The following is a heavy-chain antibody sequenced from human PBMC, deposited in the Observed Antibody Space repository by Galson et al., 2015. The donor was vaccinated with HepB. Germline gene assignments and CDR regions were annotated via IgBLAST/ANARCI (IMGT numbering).Heavy chain of an antibody. CDR2: ISGSGGST. CDR1: GFTFSSYA. V-gene: IGHV3-23*01. Sequence: SLRLSCAASGFTFSSYAMSWVRQAPGKGLEWVSAISGSGGSTYYADSVKGRFTISRDNSKNTLYLQMNSLRAEDTAVYYRAKDHSSGWLEYFQHWGQGTLVSVSS. D-gene: IGHD6-19*01. J-gene: IGHJ1*01. CDR3: AKDHSSGWLEYFQH.